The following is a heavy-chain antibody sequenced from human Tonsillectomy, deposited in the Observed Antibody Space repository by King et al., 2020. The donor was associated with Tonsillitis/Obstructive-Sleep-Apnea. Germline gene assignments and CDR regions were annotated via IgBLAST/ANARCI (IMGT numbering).Heavy chain of an antibody. D-gene: IGHD3-3*01. CDR2: ISYDGSNK. Sequence: VQLVESWGGVVQPGRSLRLSCAASGFTFSSYAMHWVRQAPGKGLEWVAVISYDGSNKYYADSVKGRFTISRDNSKNTLYLQMNSLRAEDTAVYYCARGTYDFWSGYYPTDYFDYWGQGTLVTVSS. CDR1: GFTFSSYA. V-gene: IGHV3-30*04. J-gene: IGHJ4*02. CDR3: ARGTYDFWSGYYPTDYFDY.